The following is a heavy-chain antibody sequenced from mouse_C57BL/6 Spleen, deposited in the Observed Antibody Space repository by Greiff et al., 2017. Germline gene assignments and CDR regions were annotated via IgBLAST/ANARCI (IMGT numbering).Heavy chain of an antibody. D-gene: IGHD1-1*01. CDR2: IYPGDGDT. CDR3: ARGVISSVIRGSYWYFDV. Sequence: VQLQQSGAELVKPGASVKISCKASGYAFSSYWMNWVKQRPGKGLEWIGQIYPGDGDTNYNGKFKGKATLTADKSSSTAYLQLSSLTSEDSAVYFCARGVISSVIRGSYWYFDVWGTGTTVTVSS. V-gene: IGHV1-80*01. CDR1: GYAFSSYW. J-gene: IGHJ1*03.